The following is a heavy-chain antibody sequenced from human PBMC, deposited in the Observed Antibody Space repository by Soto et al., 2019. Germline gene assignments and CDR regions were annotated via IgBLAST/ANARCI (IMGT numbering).Heavy chain of an antibody. V-gene: IGHV1-69*13. J-gene: IGHJ4*02. CDR1: GGTFSSYA. Sequence: ASVKVSCKASGGTFSSYAISWVRQAPGQGLEWMGGITPIFGTANYAQKFQGRVTITADESTSTAYMELSSLRSEDTAVYYCARGIAAAVSPFDYWGQGTLVTVSS. D-gene: IGHD6-13*01. CDR2: ITPIFGTA. CDR3: ARGIAAAVSPFDY.